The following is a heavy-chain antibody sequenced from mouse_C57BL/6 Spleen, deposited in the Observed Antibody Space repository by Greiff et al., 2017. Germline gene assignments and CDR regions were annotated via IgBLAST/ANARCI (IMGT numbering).Heavy chain of an antibody. J-gene: IGHJ2*01. V-gene: IGHV1-63*01. CDR1: GYTFTNYW. CDR3: ARCRTGTPFGG. CDR2: IYPGGGYT. D-gene: IGHD4-1*01. Sequence: QVQLQQSGAELVRPGTSVKMSCKASGYTFTNYWIGWAKQRPGHGLEWIGDIYPGGGYTNYNEKFKGKATLTADKSSSTAYMQFSSLTSEDSAIYYCARCRTGTPFGGWGQGTTLSVSS.